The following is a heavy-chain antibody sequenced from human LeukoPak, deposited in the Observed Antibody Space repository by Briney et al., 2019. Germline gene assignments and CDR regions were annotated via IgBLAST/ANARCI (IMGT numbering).Heavy chain of an antibody. V-gene: IGHV1-69*05. D-gene: IGHD3-22*01. CDR3: ARGFHYDSSGYYYFY. J-gene: IGHJ4*02. CDR1: GGTFTSYA. CDR2: IIPLFGTA. Sequence: ASVKVSCKASGGTFTSYAISWVRQAPGQGLEWMGGIIPLFGTATYAQKFQGRLTITTDESTSTAYMELSSLRSEDTAVYYCARGFHYDSSGYYYFYWGQGTLVTVSS.